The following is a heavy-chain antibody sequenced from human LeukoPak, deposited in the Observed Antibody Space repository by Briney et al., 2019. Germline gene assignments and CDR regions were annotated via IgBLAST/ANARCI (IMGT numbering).Heavy chain of an antibody. CDR3: ARGVEPLAANTLAY. Sequence: GGSLRLSCAASGFTVITNDMTWLRQAPGKGLEWVSVVYSDGNTKYADSVQGRFTISRDNSKNTLYLEMNSLSPDDTAVYYCARGVEPLAANTLAYWGQGTLVTVSS. V-gene: IGHV3-53*01. CDR1: GFTVITND. D-gene: IGHD1-14*01. J-gene: IGHJ4*02. CDR2: VYSDGNT.